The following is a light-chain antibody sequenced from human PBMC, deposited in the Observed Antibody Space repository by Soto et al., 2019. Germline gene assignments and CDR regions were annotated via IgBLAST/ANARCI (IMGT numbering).Light chain of an antibody. Sequence: QSVLTQPASVSGSPGQSITISCTGSSSDVGTYNLVSWYQQHPGKAPKLMLYEGSKRPSGVSNRFSGSKSGNTASLTISGLQAEDEADYYCCSYVGSSTYVFGTGTKLTVL. CDR2: EGS. CDR3: CSYVGSSTYV. CDR1: SSDVGTYNL. J-gene: IGLJ1*01. V-gene: IGLV2-23*01.